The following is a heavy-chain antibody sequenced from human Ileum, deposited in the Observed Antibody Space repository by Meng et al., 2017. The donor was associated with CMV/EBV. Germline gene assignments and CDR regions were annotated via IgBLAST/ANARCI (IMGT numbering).Heavy chain of an antibody. CDR1: GYTFTGYY. CDR2: INPRSGDT. CDR3: ARDPHSWTGVFEY. Sequence: ASVKVSCKASGYTFTGYYIHWVRQAPGQGLEWMGWINPRSGDTKYAPSLQGRVTLTRDTSINTAFMGLTSLTSDDTAVYYCARDPHSWTGVFEYWDQGTLVTVSS. D-gene: IGHD1-26*01. J-gene: IGHJ4*02. V-gene: IGHV1-2*02.